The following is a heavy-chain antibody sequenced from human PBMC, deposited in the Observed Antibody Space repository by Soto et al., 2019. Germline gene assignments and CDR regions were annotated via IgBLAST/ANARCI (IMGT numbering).Heavy chain of an antibody. CDR1: GGSISSSNW. Sequence: ETLSLTCAVSGGSISSSNWWSWVRQPPGKGLEWIGEIYHSGSTNYNPSLKSRVTISVDKSKNQFSLKLSSVTAADTAVYYCARVSNSSGWFPYSYYGIDVWGQRTTVTVSS. J-gene: IGHJ6*02. CDR2: IYHSGST. D-gene: IGHD6-19*01. V-gene: IGHV4-4*02. CDR3: ARVSNSSGWFPYSYYGIDV.